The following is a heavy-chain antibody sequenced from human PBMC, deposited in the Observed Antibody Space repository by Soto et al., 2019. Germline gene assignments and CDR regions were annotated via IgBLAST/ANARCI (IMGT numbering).Heavy chain of an antibody. CDR2: ISYDGSNK. J-gene: IGHJ6*02. Sequence: HPVGSLRLSCAASGFTFSSYAMHWVRQAPGKGLEWVAVISYDGSNKYYADSVKGRFTISRDNSKNTLYLQMNSLRAEDTAVYYCARGPSWTNYYYGMDVWGQGTTVTVSS. CDR1: GFTFSSYA. V-gene: IGHV3-30-3*01. D-gene: IGHD6-13*01. CDR3: ARGPSWTNYYYGMDV.